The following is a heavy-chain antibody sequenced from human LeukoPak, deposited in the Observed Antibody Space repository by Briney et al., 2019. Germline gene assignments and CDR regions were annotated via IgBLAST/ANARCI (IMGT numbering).Heavy chain of an antibody. CDR3: AKGDTYYYDSSGYSTD. CDR2: ISYDGSNK. V-gene: IGHV3-30*04. D-gene: IGHD3-22*01. J-gene: IGHJ4*02. Sequence: GGSLRLSCAASGFTFSSYAMHWVRQAPGKGLEWVAVISYDGSNKYYADSVKGRFTISRDNSKNTLYLQMNSLRAEDTAVYYCAKGDTYYYDSSGYSTDWGQGTLVTVSS. CDR1: GFTFSSYA.